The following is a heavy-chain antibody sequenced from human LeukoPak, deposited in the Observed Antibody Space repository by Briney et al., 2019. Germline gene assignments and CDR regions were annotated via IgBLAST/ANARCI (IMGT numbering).Heavy chain of an antibody. CDR1: GYSFTNYW. D-gene: IGHD3-22*01. CDR2: IYPGDSDT. J-gene: IGHJ4*02. CDR3: ARASTYYYDTSVYYGGYYFDY. V-gene: IGHV5-51*01. Sequence: GESLKISCKGSGYSFTNYWIGWVRQMPGKGLEWMGIIYPGDSDTRYSPSFQGQVTISADKSISTAYLQWSSLKASDTAMYYCARASTYYYDTSVYYGGYYFDYWGQGTLVTVSS.